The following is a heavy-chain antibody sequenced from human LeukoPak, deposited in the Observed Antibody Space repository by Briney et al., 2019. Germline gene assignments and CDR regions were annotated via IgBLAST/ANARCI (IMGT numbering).Heavy chain of an antibody. CDR2: INHSGST. Sequence: GSLRLSCAASGFTFSSYALSWVRQAPGKGLEWIGEINHSGSTNYNPSLKSRVTISVDTSKNQFSLKLSSVTAADTAVYYCARGGGDGAMIVVVNGFDYWGQGTLVTVSS. CDR1: GFTFSSYA. V-gene: IGHV4-34*01. CDR3: ARGGGDGAMIVVVNGFDY. J-gene: IGHJ4*02. D-gene: IGHD3-22*01.